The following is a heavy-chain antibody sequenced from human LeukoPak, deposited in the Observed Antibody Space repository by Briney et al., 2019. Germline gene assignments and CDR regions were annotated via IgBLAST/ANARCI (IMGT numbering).Heavy chain of an antibody. V-gene: IGHV1-69*02. CDR2: IIPILRIA. Sequence: SVKVSCKASGGTFSSYTISWVRQAPGQELEWMGRIIPILRIANYAQKFQGRVTITADKCTSTAYMELSSLRSEDTAVYYCATSPSSGWYPDYWGQGTLVTVSS. CDR3: ATSPSSGWYPDY. J-gene: IGHJ4*02. D-gene: IGHD6-19*01. CDR1: GGTFSSYT.